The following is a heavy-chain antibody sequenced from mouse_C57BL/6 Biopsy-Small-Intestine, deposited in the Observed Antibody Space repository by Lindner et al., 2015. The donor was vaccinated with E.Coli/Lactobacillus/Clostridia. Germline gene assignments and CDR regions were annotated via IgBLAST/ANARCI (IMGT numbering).Heavy chain of an antibody. Sequence: ESGGGLVQPKGSLKLSCAASGFTFNTYAMHWVRQAPGKGLEWVARIRSESSNYATFYADSVKDRFTISRDDSQSMLYLQMNNLKTEDTAMYYCVRITTVVGTMDYWGQGTSVTVSS. J-gene: IGHJ4*01. CDR3: VRITTVVGTMDY. CDR1: GFTFNTYA. CDR2: IRSESSNYAT. V-gene: IGHV10-3*01. D-gene: IGHD1-1*01.